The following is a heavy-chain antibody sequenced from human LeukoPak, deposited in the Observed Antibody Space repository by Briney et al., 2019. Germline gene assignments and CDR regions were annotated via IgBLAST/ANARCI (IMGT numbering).Heavy chain of an antibody. CDR1: GYTFTRHG. CDR2: IGTYSSHT. CDR3: ARDEGRVSGSFNP. J-gene: IGHJ5*02. V-gene: IGHV1-18*01. D-gene: IGHD3-10*01. Sequence: GASVKVSCKASGYTFTRHGITWVRQAPGQGLEWMGWIGTYSSHTTYAQKFQGRVTMTTDTSTTTAYMELRSLRSDDTAVYYCARDEGRVSGSFNPWGQGTLVTVSS.